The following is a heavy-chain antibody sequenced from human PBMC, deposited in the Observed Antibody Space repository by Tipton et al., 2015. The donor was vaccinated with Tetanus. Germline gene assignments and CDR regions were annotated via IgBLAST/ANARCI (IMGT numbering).Heavy chain of an antibody. D-gene: IGHD6-6*01. CDR1: GYSFTSHW. V-gene: IGHV5-51*01. CDR2: IFPDDSDT. Sequence: QLVQSGAGVKKPGESLKISCKASGYSFTSHWIGWVRQMPGKGLEWMGMIFPDDSDTRYGPSFQGHVTFSVDKSTSTVYLQWSSLKASDTAMYFCARMYSTSSPFDHWGQGTLVAVSS. J-gene: IGHJ4*02. CDR3: ARMYSTSSPFDH.